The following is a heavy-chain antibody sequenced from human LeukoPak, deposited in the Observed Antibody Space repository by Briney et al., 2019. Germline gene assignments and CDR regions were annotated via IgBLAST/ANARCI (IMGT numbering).Heavy chain of an antibody. CDR2: INAGNGNT. J-gene: IGHJ4*02. V-gene: IGHV1-3*01. Sequence: ASVKVSCKASGYTFTSYAMHWVRQAPGQRLEWMGWINAGNGNTKYSQKFQGRVTITRDTSASTAYMELSSLRSEDTAVYYCARGRVTVTTLFDYWGQGTLVTVSS. D-gene: IGHD4-17*01. CDR3: ARGRVTVTTLFDY. CDR1: GYTFTSYA.